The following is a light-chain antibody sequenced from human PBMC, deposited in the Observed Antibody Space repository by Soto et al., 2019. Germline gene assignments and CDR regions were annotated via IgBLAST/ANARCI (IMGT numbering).Light chain of an antibody. Sequence: EIVLTQSPATLSLSPGERATLCFSASQSVGRNLAWYQQKPGQAPRLLIYDASNRATGIPARFSGGGSGTDFTLTISSLEPEDFAVYYCQQRSNWPPTFGQGTKVDI. J-gene: IGKJ1*01. V-gene: IGKV3-11*01. CDR3: QQRSNWPPT. CDR1: QSVGRN. CDR2: DAS.